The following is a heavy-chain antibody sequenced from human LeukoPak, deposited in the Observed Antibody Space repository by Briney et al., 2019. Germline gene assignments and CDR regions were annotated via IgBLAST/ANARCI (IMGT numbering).Heavy chain of an antibody. CDR1: GFTFSSYG. CDR2: IRGSGVYT. D-gene: IGHD1-26*01. CDR3: ATKTSGTYGYFEY. J-gene: IGHJ4*02. Sequence: GGPLRLSCAASGFTFSSYGMSWVRQTPGKGLEWVSVIRGSGVYTLYADSVKGRLTISRDNSKNTLYLQMNSLRAEDTAIYFCATKTSGTYGYFEYWGQGTLVTVSS. V-gene: IGHV3-23*01.